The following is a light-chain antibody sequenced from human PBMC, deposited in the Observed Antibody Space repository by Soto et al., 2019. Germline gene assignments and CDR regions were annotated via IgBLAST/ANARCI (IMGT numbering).Light chain of an antibody. Sequence: QMSQSPSTLSAHLGDRVTITCRASQSVDSRLAWYQQKPGKAPKLLVYDASTLETGVPSRFSGSGSGAEFTLTITGLQPEDIATYSCQHYDSFWSFGQGAKVDI. CDR1: QSVDSR. CDR2: DAS. J-gene: IGKJ1*01. V-gene: IGKV1-5*01. CDR3: QHYDSFWS.